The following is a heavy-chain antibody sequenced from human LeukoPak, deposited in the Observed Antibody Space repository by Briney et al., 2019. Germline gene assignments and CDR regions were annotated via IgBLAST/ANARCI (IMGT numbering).Heavy chain of an antibody. CDR2: FDPEYGET. CDR3: AIDNFVRGYNWFDP. V-gene: IGHV1-24*01. Sequence: ASVKVSCKVSGYTLTELSMHWVRQARGKGLEWMGGFDPEYGETIYAQKFQGRVTMTEDTSTDTAYMELSSLRSEDTAVYYCAIDNFVRGYNWFDPWGQGTLVTVSS. D-gene: IGHD2/OR15-2a*01. CDR1: GYTLTELS. J-gene: IGHJ5*02.